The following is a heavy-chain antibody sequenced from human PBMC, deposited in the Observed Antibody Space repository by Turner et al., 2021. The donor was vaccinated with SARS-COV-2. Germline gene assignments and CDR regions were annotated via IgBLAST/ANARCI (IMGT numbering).Heavy chain of an antibody. Sequence: EVQLVESGGGLVKPGGSLRLSCAASGFPFSNAWMRWVRQAPGKGLEWVGRIKSKTDGGTTDYAAPVKGRFTISRDDSKNTLYLQMNSLKTEDTAVYYCTTGTYYYDSSAYPNDAFDIWGQGTMVTVSS. D-gene: IGHD3-22*01. CDR3: TTGTYYYDSSAYPNDAFDI. V-gene: IGHV3-15*01. J-gene: IGHJ3*02. CDR2: IKSKTDGGTT. CDR1: GFPFSNAW.